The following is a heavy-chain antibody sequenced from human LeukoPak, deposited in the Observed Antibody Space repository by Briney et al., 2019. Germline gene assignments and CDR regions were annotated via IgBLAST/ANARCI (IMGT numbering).Heavy chain of an antibody. Sequence: GGSLRLSCAVSGFSVRANHMAWVHQGVGQGLEWISVILPGGVTHYTDSLKDRFAISIDSSKNLLYLQMNSLRAEDTALYYCVRERDYDTYFDFWGRGTLVTVS. V-gene: IGHV3-53*01. CDR1: GFSVRANH. CDR2: ILPGGVT. D-gene: IGHD3-9*01. J-gene: IGHJ4*02. CDR3: VRERDYDTYFDF.